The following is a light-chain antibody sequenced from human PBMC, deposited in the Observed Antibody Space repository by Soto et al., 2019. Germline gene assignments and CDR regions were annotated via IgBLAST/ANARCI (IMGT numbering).Light chain of an antibody. CDR2: GAS. CDR1: QSVGSSY. CDR3: QQYGTSPQT. Sequence: EIVLTQSPGTLSLSPGERATISCRASQSVGSSYLAWYQQKLGQAPRLLIYGASSKATGIPDRFSGSGSGTDFTLTISRLEPEDFAVYYWQQYGTSPQTFGQGTKVEIK. J-gene: IGKJ1*01. V-gene: IGKV3-20*01.